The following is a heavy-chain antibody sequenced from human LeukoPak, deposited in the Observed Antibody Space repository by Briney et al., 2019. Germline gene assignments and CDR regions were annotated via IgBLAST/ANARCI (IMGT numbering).Heavy chain of an antibody. CDR1: GFTFSSYE. CDR3: ARVGEYYYDSSGYYYY. J-gene: IGHJ4*02. CDR2: ISSSGSTI. Sequence: PGGSLRLSCAASGFTFSSYEMNWVRQAPGKGLEWVLYISSSGSTIYYADSVKGRFTISRDNSKNTLYLQMNSLRAEDTAVYYCARVGEYYYDSSGYYYYWGQGTLVTVSS. V-gene: IGHV3-48*03. D-gene: IGHD3-22*01.